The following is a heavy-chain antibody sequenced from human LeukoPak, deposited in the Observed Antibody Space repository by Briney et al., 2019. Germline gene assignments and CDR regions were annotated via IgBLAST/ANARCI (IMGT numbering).Heavy chain of an antibody. CDR3: AKHGYCSGISCFFDF. Sequence: PGGSLRLSCAASGFTFSSYDMSWVRQAPGSGLEWVSGITGSGGSTYYADSVKGRFTISRDNSKNTLYLQMNSLRAEDTAVYYCAKHGYCSGISCFFDFWGQGTLVTVSS. CDR1: GFTFSSYD. D-gene: IGHD2-2*03. CDR2: ITGSGGST. V-gene: IGHV3-23*01. J-gene: IGHJ4*02.